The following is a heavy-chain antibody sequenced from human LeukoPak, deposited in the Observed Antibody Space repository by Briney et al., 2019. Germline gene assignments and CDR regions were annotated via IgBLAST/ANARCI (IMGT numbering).Heavy chain of an antibody. CDR2: ISAYNGNT. J-gene: IGHJ4*02. Sequence: ASVKVSCKASGYTFTSYGISWVRQAPGQGLEWMGWISAYNGNTNYAQKLQGRVTMTTDTSTSTAYMELRSLRSDDTAVYYCASSLVGIVGATNGNYFDYWGQGTLVTVSS. CDR1: GYTFTSYG. D-gene: IGHD1-26*01. V-gene: IGHV1-18*01. CDR3: ASSLVGIVGATNGNYFDY.